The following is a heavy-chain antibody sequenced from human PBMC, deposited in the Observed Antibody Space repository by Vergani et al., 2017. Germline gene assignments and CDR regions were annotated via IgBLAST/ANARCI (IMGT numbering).Heavy chain of an antibody. Sequence: QLQLQESGSGLVKPSQTLSLTCAVSGGSISSGGYSWSWIRQPPGKGLQWIGYIYHSGSTYYNPSLKSRVTVSVDRSKNQFSLKLSSVTAADTAVYYCARVHTRLYGSGGERDAFDIWGQGTMVTVSS. CDR2: IYHSGST. J-gene: IGHJ3*02. CDR3: ARVHTRLYGSGGERDAFDI. CDR1: GGSISSGGYS. V-gene: IGHV4-30-2*01. D-gene: IGHD3-10*01.